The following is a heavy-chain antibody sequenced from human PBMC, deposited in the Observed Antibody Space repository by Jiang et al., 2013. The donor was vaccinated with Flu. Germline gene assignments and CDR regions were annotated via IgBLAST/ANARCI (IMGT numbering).Heavy chain of an antibody. CDR3: ARRKTTLVRTYWYFDL. CDR2: TYDRGSA. Sequence: GLVKPSETLSLTCIVSGGSINAYLWSWVRQPPGKELEWIGSTYDRGSATYNPSLENRVAISVDTSNNQFSLRLSSVTAADTAIYYCARRKTTLVRTYWYFDLWGRGTLVSVSS. CDR1: GGSINAYL. V-gene: IGHV4-59*08. J-gene: IGHJ2*01. D-gene: IGHD4-11*01.